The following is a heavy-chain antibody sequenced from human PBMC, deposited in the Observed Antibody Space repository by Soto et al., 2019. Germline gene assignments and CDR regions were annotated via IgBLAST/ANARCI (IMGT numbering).Heavy chain of an antibody. CDR2: IYYSGST. J-gene: IGHJ5*02. Sequence: SETLSLTCTVSGGSISSYYWSWIRQPPGKGLEWIGYIYYSGSTNYNPSLKSRVTISVDTSKNQFSLKLSSVTAADTAVYYCARASYYYDSSGYYEGWFDPWGQGTLVTVSS. CDR3: ARASYYYDSSGYYEGWFDP. D-gene: IGHD3-22*01. V-gene: IGHV4-59*01. CDR1: GGSISSYY.